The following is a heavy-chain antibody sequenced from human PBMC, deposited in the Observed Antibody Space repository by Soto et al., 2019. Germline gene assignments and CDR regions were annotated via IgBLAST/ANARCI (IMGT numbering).Heavy chain of an antibody. CDR2: ISAYNGNT. Sequence: GASVKVSCKASGYTFTSYGISCVRQAPGQGLEWMGWISAYNGNTNYAQKLQGRVTMTTDTSTSTAYMELRSLRSDDTAVYYCARGGDIVVVPAALPPVPYGMDVWGQGTTVTVSS. V-gene: IGHV1-18*04. CDR1: GYTFTSYG. J-gene: IGHJ6*02. D-gene: IGHD2-2*01. CDR3: ARGGDIVVVPAALPPVPYGMDV.